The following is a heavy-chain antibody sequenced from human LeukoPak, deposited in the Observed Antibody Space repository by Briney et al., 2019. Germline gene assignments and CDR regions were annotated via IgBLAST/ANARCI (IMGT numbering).Heavy chain of an antibody. CDR3: ARHLPYSSGWSPGF. CDR2: IYHSGST. CDR1: GYSISSGYY. V-gene: IGHV4-38-2*01. J-gene: IGHJ4*02. Sequence: KPSETLSLTCAVSGYSISSGYYWGWIRQPPGKGLEWIGSIYHSGSTYHNPSLKSRVTISVDTSKNQFYLNLRSVTAADTAVYYCARHLPYSSGWSPGFWGQGTPVIVSS. D-gene: IGHD6-19*01.